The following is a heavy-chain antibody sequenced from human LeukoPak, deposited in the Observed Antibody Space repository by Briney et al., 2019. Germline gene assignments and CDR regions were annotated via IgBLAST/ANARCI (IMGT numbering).Heavy chain of an antibody. J-gene: IGHJ4*02. CDR2: IIPILGIA. CDR3: TTDAPWYY. CDR1: GGTFSSYA. Sequence: SVKVSCKASGGTFSSYAISWVRQAPGQGLEWMGRIIPILGIANYAQKFQGRVTITADKSTSTAYMELSSLRSEDTAVYYCTTDAPWYYWGQGTLVTVSS. V-gene: IGHV1-69*04. D-gene: IGHD1-14*01.